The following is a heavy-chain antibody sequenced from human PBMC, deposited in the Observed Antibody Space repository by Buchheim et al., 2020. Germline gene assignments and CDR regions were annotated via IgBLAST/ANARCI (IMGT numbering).Heavy chain of an antibody. CDR3: AGTVGVAPSLFDF. D-gene: IGHD3-3*01. CDR1: GGFISDSSSLY. J-gene: IGHJ4*01. V-gene: IGHV4-39*01. CDR2: LYSRGGT. Sequence: QLQVQESGPGLVKPSETLSLICTVSGGFISDSSSLYWGWIRQPPGRGLEWIGTLYSRGGTYYNPSLMSRVTISVDTSRNQFSLKVNSVTAADTAVYYCAGTVGVAPSLFDFWGHGTL.